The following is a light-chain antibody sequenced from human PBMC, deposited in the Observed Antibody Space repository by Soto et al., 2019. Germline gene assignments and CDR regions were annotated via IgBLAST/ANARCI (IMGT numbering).Light chain of an antibody. V-gene: IGKV2-30*01. CDR2: KVS. Sequence: EVVMTQSRLSLSVTLGQSASISCRSTQGLLYSDGDTYLNWYHQNPGQSPRRLIHKVSKRDSGVPDRISGSGSGSDFTLEISRVEAEDVGTYYCLQATHWPWTFGQGTKVDI. J-gene: IGKJ1*01. CDR1: QGLLYSDGDTY. CDR3: LQATHWPWT.